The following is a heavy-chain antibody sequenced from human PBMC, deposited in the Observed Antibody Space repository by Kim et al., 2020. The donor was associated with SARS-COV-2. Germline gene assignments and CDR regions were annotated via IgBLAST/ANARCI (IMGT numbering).Heavy chain of an antibody. CDR1: GGSISSSSYY. CDR2: IYYSGST. D-gene: IGHD6-13*01. Sequence: SETLSLTCTVSGGSISSSSYYWGWIRQPPGKGLEWIGSIYYSGSTYYNPSLKSRVTISVDTSKNQFSLKLSSVTAADTAVYYCARHQSTSYSSSWWTPDWHYFDYWGQGTLVTVSS. CDR3: ARHQSTSYSSSWWTPDWHYFDY. V-gene: IGHV4-39*01. J-gene: IGHJ4*02.